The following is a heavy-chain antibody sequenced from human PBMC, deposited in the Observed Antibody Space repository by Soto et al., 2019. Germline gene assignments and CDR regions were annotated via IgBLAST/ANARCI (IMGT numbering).Heavy chain of an antibody. CDR3: AKDDLAVDIVATTPLFDY. J-gene: IGHJ4*02. D-gene: IGHD5-12*01. CDR1: GFTFSSYG. V-gene: IGHV3-30*18. CDR2: ISYDGSNK. Sequence: QVQLVESGGGVVQPGRSLRLSCAASGFTFSSYGMHWVRQAPGKGLEWVAVISYDGSNKYYADSVKGRFTISRDNSKNTXXLQMNSLRAEDTAVYYCAKDDLAVDIVATTPLFDYWGQGTLVTVSS.